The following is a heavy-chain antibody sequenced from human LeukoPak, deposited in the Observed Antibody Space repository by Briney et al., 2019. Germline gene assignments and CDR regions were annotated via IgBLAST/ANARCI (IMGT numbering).Heavy chain of an antibody. J-gene: IGHJ4*01. Sequence: GGSLRLSCAASGFTFSTHWMHWVRQVPGRGPVWVSRAGGGGSSTSYADSVKGRFSISRDNAKSTLYLQMNGLRAEDTAVYYCARGPGSSGGAYVGDYWGHGTLVTVSS. CDR2: AGGGGSST. CDR1: GFTFSTHW. CDR3: ARGPGSSGGAYVGDY. V-gene: IGHV3-74*01. D-gene: IGHD3-22*01.